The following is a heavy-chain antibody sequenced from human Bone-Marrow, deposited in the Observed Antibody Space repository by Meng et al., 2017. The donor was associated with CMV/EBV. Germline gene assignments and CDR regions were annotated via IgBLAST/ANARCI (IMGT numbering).Heavy chain of an antibody. J-gene: IGHJ6*02. CDR1: GYTFTSYG. V-gene: IGHV1-69*04. CDR3: ARFQWLNPAYYYYYGMDV. CDR2: IIPILGIA. Sequence: SVKVSCKASGYTFTSYGISWVRQAPGQGLEWMGRIIPILGIANYAQKFQGRVTITADKSTSTAYMELSSLRSEDTAVYYCARFQWLNPAYYYYYGMDVWGQGTTVTVPS. D-gene: IGHD5-18*01.